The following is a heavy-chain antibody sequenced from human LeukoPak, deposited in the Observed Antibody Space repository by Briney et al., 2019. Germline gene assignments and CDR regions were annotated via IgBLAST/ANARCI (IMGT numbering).Heavy chain of an antibody. Sequence: GGSLRLSCAASGFTVSSNYMSWVRQAPGKGLEWVSVIYGGGSTYYADSVKGRFTISRDNSKNTLYLQMNSLRAEDTAVYYCAGDQDTAMAWGDYYYMDVWGKGTTVTVSS. CDR1: GFTVSSNY. CDR2: IYGGGST. CDR3: AGDQDTAMAWGDYYYMDV. D-gene: IGHD5-18*01. V-gene: IGHV3-66*02. J-gene: IGHJ6*03.